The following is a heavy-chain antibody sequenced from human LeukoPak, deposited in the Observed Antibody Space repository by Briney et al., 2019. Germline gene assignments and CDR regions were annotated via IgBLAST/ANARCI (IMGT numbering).Heavy chain of an antibody. V-gene: IGHV3-9*01. CDR2: ISWNSGSI. J-gene: IGHJ4*02. CDR3: AKDSEGTMVQGVMDEGYFDY. Sequence: GGSLRLSCTASGFTFSSYAMHWVRQAPGKGLEWVSGISWNSGSIGYADSVKGRFTISRDNAKNSLYLQMNSLRAEDTALYYCAKDSEGTMVQGVMDEGYFDYWGQGTLVTVSS. D-gene: IGHD3-10*01. CDR1: GFTFSSYA.